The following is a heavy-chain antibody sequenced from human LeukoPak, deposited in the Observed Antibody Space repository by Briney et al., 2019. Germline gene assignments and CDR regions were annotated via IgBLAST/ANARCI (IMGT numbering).Heavy chain of an antibody. CDR3: ARDLVGAAGSYNWFDP. D-gene: IGHD6-13*01. CDR2: IYHSGNT. J-gene: IGHJ5*02. V-gene: IGHV4-4*02. CDR1: GGSISSSNW. Sequence: PSETLSLTCAVSGGSISSSNWWSWVRQPPGKGLEWIGEIYHSGNTNYNPSLKSRVTISVDKSKNQFSLKLSSVTAADTAVYYCARDLVGAAGSYNWFDPWGQGTLVTVSS.